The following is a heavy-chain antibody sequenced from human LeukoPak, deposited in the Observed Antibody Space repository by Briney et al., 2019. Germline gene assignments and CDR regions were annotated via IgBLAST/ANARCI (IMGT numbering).Heavy chain of an antibody. V-gene: IGHV3-33*06. CDR2: LWNDGSSK. Sequence: PGGSLRLSCATSGYNFKYYDMHWVRQAPGKGLEWVADLWNDGSSKFYANSVTGRFTFSRDISKNTLYLQMDNLRADDTAVYFCAKDESCALFDPWGQGTLVTVSS. CDR3: AKDESCALFDP. CDR1: GYNFKYYD. J-gene: IGHJ5*02. D-gene: IGHD3-16*01.